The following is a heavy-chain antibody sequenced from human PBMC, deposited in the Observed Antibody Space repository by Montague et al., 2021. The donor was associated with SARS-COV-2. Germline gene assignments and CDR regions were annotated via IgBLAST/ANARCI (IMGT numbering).Heavy chain of an antibody. D-gene: IGHD3-16*01. CDR1: GDSVVEHRGR. CDR3: ARGDGLGPYTGYAFDI. V-gene: IGHV6-1*01. J-gene: IGHJ3*02. Sequence: CAISGDSVVEHRGRSEGHRQALPTGFERVGRTHHRKRRFDHYEVSMKGRISIKADTSKNQFSLQLDSVTPEDTAVYYCARGDGLGPYTGYAFDIWGQGTLVTVSS. CDR2: THHRKRRFD.